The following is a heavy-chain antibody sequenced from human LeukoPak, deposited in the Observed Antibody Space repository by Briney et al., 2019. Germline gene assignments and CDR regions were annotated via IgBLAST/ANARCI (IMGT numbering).Heavy chain of an antibody. J-gene: IGHJ6*02. Sequence: PGGSLRLSRAASGLTFTTYAMTWVRQAPGKGLEWVPSIGAGGAATFYSDSVKGRFTISRDNSMNTLYLQMSSLRADDTAVYYCGRPTKFWLIQGDGVDVWGQGTTVTVSS. CDR2: IGAGGAAT. CDR1: GLTFTTYA. D-gene: IGHD6-19*01. CDR3: GRPTKFWLIQGDGVDV. V-gene: IGHV3-23*01.